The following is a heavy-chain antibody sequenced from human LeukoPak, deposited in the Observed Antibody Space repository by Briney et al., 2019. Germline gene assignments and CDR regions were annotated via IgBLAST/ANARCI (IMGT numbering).Heavy chain of an antibody. Sequence: PSETLSLTCTVSGGSISSSSYYWGWIRQPPGKGLEWIGSIYYSGSTYYNPSLKSRVTISVDTSKTQFSLKLSPVTAADTAVYYCARHLSVTRDYWGQGTLVTVSS. CDR1: GGSISSSSYY. D-gene: IGHD4-17*01. V-gene: IGHV4-39*01. J-gene: IGHJ4*02. CDR3: ARHLSVTRDY. CDR2: IYYSGST.